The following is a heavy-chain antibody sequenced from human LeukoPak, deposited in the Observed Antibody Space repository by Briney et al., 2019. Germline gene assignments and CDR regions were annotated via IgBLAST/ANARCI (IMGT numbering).Heavy chain of an antibody. CDR1: GGTFSSYA. CDR3: ARAKTPPTVPSDGFDY. V-gene: IGHV1-69*13. J-gene: IGHJ4*02. D-gene: IGHD4-17*01. CDR2: IIPIFGTA. Sequence: SVKVSCKASGGTFSSYAISWVRQAPGQGLEWMGGIIPIFGTANYAQKFQGRVTITADESTSTAYMELSSLRSEDTAVYYCARAKTPPTVPSDGFDYWGQGTLVTVSS.